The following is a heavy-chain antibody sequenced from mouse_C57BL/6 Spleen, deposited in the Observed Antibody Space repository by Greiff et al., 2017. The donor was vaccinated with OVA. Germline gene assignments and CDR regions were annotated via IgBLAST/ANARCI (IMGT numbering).Heavy chain of an antibody. CDR3: ARDTTVVASFED. V-gene: IGHV1-39*01. CDR2: INPNYGTT. D-gene: IGHD1-1*01. Sequence: EVQLQQPGPELVKPGASVKISCKASGYSFTDYNMNWVKQSTGKSLEWIGVINPNYGTTSYNQKFKGKATLTVDQSSSTAYMQLNSLTSEDAAVYDCARDTTVVASFEDWGKGTTLTVAS. J-gene: IGHJ2*01. CDR1: GYSFTDYN.